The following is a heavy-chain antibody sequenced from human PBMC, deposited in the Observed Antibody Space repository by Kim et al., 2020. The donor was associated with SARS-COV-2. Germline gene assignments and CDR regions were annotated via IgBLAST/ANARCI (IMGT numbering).Heavy chain of an antibody. J-gene: IGHJ4*02. CDR2: ISGSGGST. CDR3: AKDGYCSSTSCYPYYFDY. Sequence: GGSLRLSCAASGFTFSSYAMSWVRQAPGKGLEWVSAISGSGGSTYYADSVKGRFTISRDNSKNTLYLQMNSLRAEDTAVYYCAKDGYCSSTSCYPYYFDYWGQGTLLTVSS. D-gene: IGHD2-2*03. CDR1: GFTFSSYA. V-gene: IGHV3-23*01.